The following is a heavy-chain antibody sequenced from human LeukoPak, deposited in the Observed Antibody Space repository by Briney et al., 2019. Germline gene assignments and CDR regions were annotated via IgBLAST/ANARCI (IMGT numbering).Heavy chain of an antibody. CDR2: ISRSGNSL. CDR1: GFTFRDYY. V-gene: IGHV3-11*01. J-gene: IGHJ6*02. D-gene: IGHD3-9*01. Sequence: GGSLRLSCAASGFTFRDYYMTWIRQAPGKGLEWISYISRSGNSLYYADSVEGRFTISRDNAKNSLYLQMNSLRAEDTAVYYCAREVIIFPDYYYYGMDVWGQGTTVTVSS. CDR3: AREVIIFPDYYYYGMDV.